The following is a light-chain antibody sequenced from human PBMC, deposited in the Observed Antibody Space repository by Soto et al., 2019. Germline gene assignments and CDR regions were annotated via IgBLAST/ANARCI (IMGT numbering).Light chain of an antibody. V-gene: IGLV2-14*01. CDR1: SSDVGGYNY. Sequence: QSVLTQPASVSGSPGQSITISCTGTSSDVGGYNYVSWYQQHPGKAPKLMIYEVSNRPSGVSNRFSGSKSGNTASLTISGLQAEDEADYYCSSYTSSSTYVVFGGGTNLTVL. CDR2: EVS. J-gene: IGLJ2*01. CDR3: SSYTSSSTYVV.